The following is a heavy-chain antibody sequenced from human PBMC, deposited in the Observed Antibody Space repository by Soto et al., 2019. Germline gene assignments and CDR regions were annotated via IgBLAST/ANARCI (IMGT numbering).Heavy chain of an antibody. V-gene: IGHV1-8*01. CDR2: MSPDSGVT. Sequence: QVQLVQSGAEVKKPGASVKVSCKASGYTISSYDINWVRQATGQGLEWMGWMSPDSGVTGYAPSFQGRVAMTRNISINTAYLELSSLTPEDTGVYYCARDIMAPWGQGTLVTVSS. CDR3: ARDIMAP. D-gene: IGHD5-12*01. J-gene: IGHJ5*02. CDR1: GYTISSYD.